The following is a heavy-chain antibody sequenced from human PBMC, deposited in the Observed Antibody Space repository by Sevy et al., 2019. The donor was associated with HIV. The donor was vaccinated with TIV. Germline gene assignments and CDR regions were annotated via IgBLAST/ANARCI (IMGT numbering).Heavy chain of an antibody. Sequence: LSLTCAASGFTFSSYWMTWVRQAPGKGLEWVANIKQDMSEKYYADSVKGRFTISRDNARNSLYLQMESLRAEDTAVYYCARESIAVAGIGYYFDYWGQGTLVTVSS. D-gene: IGHD6-19*01. CDR1: GFTFSSYW. J-gene: IGHJ4*02. V-gene: IGHV3-7*01. CDR3: ARESIAVAGIGYYFDY. CDR2: IKQDMSEK.